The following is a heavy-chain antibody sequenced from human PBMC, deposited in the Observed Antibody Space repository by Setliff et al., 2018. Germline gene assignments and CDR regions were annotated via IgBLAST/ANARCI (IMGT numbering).Heavy chain of an antibody. J-gene: IGHJ4*02. CDR2: IHYRGTT. CDR3: ARTGTYRYFDS. V-gene: IGHV4-39*07. CDR1: GDSISSGSHY. D-gene: IGHD1-1*01. Sequence: SETLSLTCTVSGDSISSGSHYWGWIRQPPGKGLEWIGRIHYRGTTYSNVSLASRLTISVDTSKNQFSLKLTSVTAADTAVYYCARTGTYRYFDSWGQGTRVTVSS.